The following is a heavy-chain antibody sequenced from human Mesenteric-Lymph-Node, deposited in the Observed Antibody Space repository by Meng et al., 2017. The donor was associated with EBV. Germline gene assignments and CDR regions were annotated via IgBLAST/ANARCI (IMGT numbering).Heavy chain of an antibody. V-gene: IGHV4-59*01. CDR2: IYYSGNT. D-gene: IGHD2-2*01. Sequence: QGQLQESGPGLVKPAEPLSLTCTVSGGSISSYYWSWIWQPPGKGLEWIGYIYYSGNTHYNPSLESRVTISVDTSKNQFSLKLNSVTAADTAVYYCARVSIVVGWFDPWGQGTLVTVSS. J-gene: IGHJ5*02. CDR1: GGSISSYY. CDR3: ARVSIVVGWFDP.